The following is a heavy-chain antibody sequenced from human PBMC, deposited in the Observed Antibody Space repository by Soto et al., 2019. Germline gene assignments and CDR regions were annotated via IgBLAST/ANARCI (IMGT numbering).Heavy chain of an antibody. CDR1: GFTFSSYA. J-gene: IGHJ6*02. V-gene: IGHV3-30-3*01. CDR2: ISYDGSNK. CDR3: AGGGPAMVRGVHYGMDV. Sequence: QVQLVESGGGVVQPGRSLRLSCAASGFTFSSYAMHWVRQAPGKGLEWVAVISYDGSNKYYADSVKGRFTISRDNSKNTLYLQMNSLRAADTAVYYCAGGGPAMVRGVHYGMDVWGQGTTVTVSS. D-gene: IGHD3-10*01.